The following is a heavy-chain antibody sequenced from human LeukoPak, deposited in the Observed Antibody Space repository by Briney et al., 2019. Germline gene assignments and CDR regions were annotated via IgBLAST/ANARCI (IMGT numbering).Heavy chain of an antibody. D-gene: IGHD4-17*01. CDR2: IYYSGST. J-gene: IGHJ3*02. V-gene: IGHV4-59*01. CDR1: GGSISSYY. Sequence: PSETLSLTCTVSGGSISSYYWSWIRQPPGEGLEWIGYIYYSGSTNYNPSLKSRVTISVDTSRNQFSLKLSSVTAADTAVYYCAREATVTTSYAFDIWGQGTMVTVSS. CDR3: AREATVTTSYAFDI.